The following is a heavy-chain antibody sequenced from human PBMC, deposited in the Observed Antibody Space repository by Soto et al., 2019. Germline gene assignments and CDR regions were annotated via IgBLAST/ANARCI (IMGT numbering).Heavy chain of an antibody. J-gene: IGHJ5*02. CDR3: ARDHYGDPPLNNWFDP. V-gene: IGHV4-59*01. Sequence: PSETLSLTCTVSGDSISGYYWSWIRQPPGKGLEWIGYIHYNGGTSYNPSLKSRVSISVDMPKNQFSLNLTSVTAADTAMYYCARDHYGDPPLNNWFDPWGQGTLVTVAS. CDR1: GDSISGYY. CDR2: IHYNGGT. D-gene: IGHD2-21*02.